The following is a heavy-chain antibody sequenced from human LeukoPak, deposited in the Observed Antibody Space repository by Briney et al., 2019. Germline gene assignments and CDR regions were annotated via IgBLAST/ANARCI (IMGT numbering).Heavy chain of an antibody. J-gene: IGHJ4*02. Sequence: GEPLKISCKGSGYSFTSYWIGWVRQMPGKGLEWMGIIYPGESDTRYSPSFQGQVTISGDNSISTAYLQWSSLKASDTAMYYCARPRASYGDHKSWDYWGQGTLVTVSS. V-gene: IGHV5-51*01. CDR1: GYSFTSYW. CDR3: ARPRASYGDHKSWDY. D-gene: IGHD4-17*01. CDR2: IYPGESDT.